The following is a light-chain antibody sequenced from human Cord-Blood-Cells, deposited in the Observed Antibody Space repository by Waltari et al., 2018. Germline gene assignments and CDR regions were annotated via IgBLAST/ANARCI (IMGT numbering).Light chain of an antibody. J-gene: IGLJ1*01. CDR3: SSYTSRSTLA. V-gene: IGLV2-14*01. CDR1: CSDVGGHNY. CDR2: DVS. Sequence: QSALPQPASVSASPGQSITISCTGTCSDVGGHNYVSWYQQHPGKAPKLMIYDVSHRPSGVSNRYSGSKSGNTASLTISGLQAEDEADYYCSSYTSRSTLAFGTGTKVSVL.